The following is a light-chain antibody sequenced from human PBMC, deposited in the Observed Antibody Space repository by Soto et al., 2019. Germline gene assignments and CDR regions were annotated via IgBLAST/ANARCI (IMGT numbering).Light chain of an antibody. CDR3: QQYNSLDT. Sequence: DIQMTQSPSTLSASVGDRVTITCRASQSISSWLAWYQQKPGKAPKLLIYKASSLESGVPSRFSGSGSGTEFTLNISSLQPDDFATYYCQQYNSLDTFGQGTKLEIK. J-gene: IGKJ2*01. CDR2: KAS. V-gene: IGKV1-5*03. CDR1: QSISSW.